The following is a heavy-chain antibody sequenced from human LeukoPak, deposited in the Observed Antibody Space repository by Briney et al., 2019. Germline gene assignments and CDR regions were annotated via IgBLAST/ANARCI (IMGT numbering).Heavy chain of an antibody. CDR2: IRYDGSNK. CDR1: GFTFSSYG. J-gene: IGHJ3*02. V-gene: IGHV3-30*02. CDR3: AKDGRRVFGVGTTVEDDAFDI. Sequence: QPGGSLRLSCAASGFTFSSYGMHWVRQAPGKGLEWVAFIRYDGSNKYYADSVKGRFTISRDNSKNTLYLQMNSLRAEDTAVYYCAKDGRRVFGVGTTVEDDAFDIWGQGTMVTVSS. D-gene: IGHD3-3*01.